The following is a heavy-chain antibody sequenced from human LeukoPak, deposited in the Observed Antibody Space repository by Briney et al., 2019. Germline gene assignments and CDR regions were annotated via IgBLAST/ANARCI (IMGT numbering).Heavy chain of an antibody. CDR1: GYSISSGYY. CDR2: IYHSGST. Sequence: SETLSLTCTVSGYSISSGYYWGWIRQPPGKGLEWIGSIYHSGSTNYNPSLKSRVTMSVDTSKNQFSLKLSSVTAADTAVYYCAREGGHEWHLNDAFDIWGQGTMVTVSS. J-gene: IGHJ3*02. CDR3: AREGGHEWHLNDAFDI. V-gene: IGHV4-38-2*02. D-gene: IGHD2-15*01.